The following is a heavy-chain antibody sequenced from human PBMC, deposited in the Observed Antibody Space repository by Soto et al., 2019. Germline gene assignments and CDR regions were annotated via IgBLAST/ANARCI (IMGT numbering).Heavy chain of an antibody. CDR3: ARSTGITIFGVVITNWFDP. V-gene: IGHV4-59*12. J-gene: IGHJ5*02. CDR1: GGSISSYY. Sequence: SETLSLTCTVSGGSISSYYWSWIRQPPGKGLEWIGEIYHSGSTNYNPSLKSRVTISVDKSKNQFSLKLSSVTAADTAAYYCARSTGITIFGVVITNWFDPWGQGTLVTVSS. CDR2: IYHSGST. D-gene: IGHD3-3*01.